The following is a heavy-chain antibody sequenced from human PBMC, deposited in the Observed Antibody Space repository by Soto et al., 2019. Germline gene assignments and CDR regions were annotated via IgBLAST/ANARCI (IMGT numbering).Heavy chain of an antibody. CDR1: AGSISSGDYY. D-gene: IGHD1-1*01. CDR3: ARVKARSRRHDS. CDR2: IFYTGGT. J-gene: IGHJ4*02. V-gene: IGHV4-30-4*01. Sequence: PSETLSLTCSVSAGSISSGDYYWSWIRPPPGKGLEWIGYIFYTGGTYYNPSLKARVTIPVDTSKNHFSLKLSSVTAADTAVYYCARVKARSRRHDSWGQGTLVTVSS.